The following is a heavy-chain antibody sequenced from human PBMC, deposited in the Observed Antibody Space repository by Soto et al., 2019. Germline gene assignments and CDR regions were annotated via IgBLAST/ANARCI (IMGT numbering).Heavy chain of an antibody. J-gene: IGHJ5*02. CDR2: IYHGDSDT. V-gene: IGHV5-51*01. D-gene: IGHD1-1*01. Sequence: EVQLVQSGAEVKKPGESLKISCKGSGYSFSTYWIGWVRQMPGKGLELMGIIYHGDSDTRYSPSFQGQVTISPDKSISNAYLQWSSLKASDTATYFYAREGGELEWFDPWGQGTLVTVSS. CDR1: GYSFSTYW. CDR3: AREGGELEWFDP.